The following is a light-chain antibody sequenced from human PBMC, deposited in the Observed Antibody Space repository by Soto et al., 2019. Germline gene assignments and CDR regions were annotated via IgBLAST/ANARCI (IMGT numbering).Light chain of an antibody. CDR2: GAS. V-gene: IGKV1-39*01. J-gene: IGKJ1*01. CDR3: QQSYTAPRT. Sequence: QMTQSPSSLSASVGARITITCRASQSIRTSLNWYQQKPGKAPRLLIYGASTLQSGVPSRFSGSGSATDFTLTVSSLKPEDSAIYYCQQSYTAPRTFGQGTKVEV. CDR1: QSIRTS.